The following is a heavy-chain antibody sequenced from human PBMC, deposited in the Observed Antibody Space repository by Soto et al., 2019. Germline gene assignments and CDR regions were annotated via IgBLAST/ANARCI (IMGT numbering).Heavy chain of an antibody. Sequence: ASETLSLTCTVSGGSISSYYWSWIRQPPGKGLEWIGYIYYSGSTNYNPSLKSRVTISVDTSKNQFSLKLSSVTAADTAVYYCARRSYYGSGSYDPWGQGTQVTVSS. V-gene: IGHV4-59*08. CDR2: IYYSGST. CDR1: GGSISSYY. CDR3: ARRSYYGSGSYDP. D-gene: IGHD3-10*01. J-gene: IGHJ5*02.